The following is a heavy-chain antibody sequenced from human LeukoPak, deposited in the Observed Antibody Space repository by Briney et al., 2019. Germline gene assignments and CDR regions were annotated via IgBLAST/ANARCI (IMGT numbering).Heavy chain of an antibody. J-gene: IGHJ6*03. CDR3: ARGAPGYYYMDV. V-gene: IGHV3-23*01. CDR1: GFTFSNYA. CDR2: ISGSGDST. Sequence: PGGSLRLSCAASGFTFSNYAMSWVRQAPGRGLEWVSAISGSGDSTYYADSVKGRFTISRDNSKNTLFLQMNSLRAEDTAVYYCARGAPGYYYMDVWGKGTTVTVSS.